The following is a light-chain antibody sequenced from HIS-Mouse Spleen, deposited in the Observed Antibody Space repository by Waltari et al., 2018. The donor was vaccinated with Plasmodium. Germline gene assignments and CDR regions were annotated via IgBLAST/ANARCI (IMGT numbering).Light chain of an antibody. V-gene: IGLV1-51*01. J-gene: IGLJ2*01. CDR1: SSNIAEHY. CDR2: DNK. Sequence: QSVLPQPPPVSAAPGQKVTISCPGSSSNIAEHYVPWYQQPPGTAPKLRIYDNKKRPSGIPDRFSGSKSGTSATLGSTGLQTGDEADYYCGTWDSSLSAGVVFGGGNKLTVL. CDR3: GTWDSSLSAGVV.